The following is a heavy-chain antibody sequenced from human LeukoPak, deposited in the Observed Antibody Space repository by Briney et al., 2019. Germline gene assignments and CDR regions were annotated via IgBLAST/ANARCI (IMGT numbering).Heavy chain of an antibody. J-gene: IGHJ6*03. CDR3: ARVVAAAAIYYYYYMDV. Sequence: PGESLRLSCAASGFTFSSYSMNWVRQAPGKGLEWVSSISSSSSYIYYAGSVKGRFTISRDNAKNSLYLQMNSLRAEDTAVYYCARVVAAAAIYYYYYMDVWGKGTTVTVSS. CDR1: GFTFSSYS. CDR2: ISSSSSYI. V-gene: IGHV3-21*01. D-gene: IGHD6-25*01.